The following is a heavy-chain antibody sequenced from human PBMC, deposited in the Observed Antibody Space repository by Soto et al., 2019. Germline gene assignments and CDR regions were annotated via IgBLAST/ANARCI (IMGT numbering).Heavy chain of an antibody. Sequence: SETMALTCTVSGGSISSYYWSWIRQPPGKGLEWIGYIYYSGSTNYNPSLKSRVTISVDTSKNQFSLKLSSVTAADTAVYYCARSDGRYWGQGTLVTVSS. J-gene: IGHJ4*02. CDR1: GGSISSYY. CDR3: ARSDGRY. V-gene: IGHV4-59*01. CDR2: IYYSGST.